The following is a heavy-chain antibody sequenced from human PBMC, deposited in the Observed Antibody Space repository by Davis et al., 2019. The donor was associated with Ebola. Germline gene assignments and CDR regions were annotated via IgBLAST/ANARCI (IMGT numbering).Heavy chain of an antibody. Sequence: GESLKISCAASGFTFSSYAMSWVRQAPGKGLEWVSTMSGSTEFTFYADSVKGRLTIPRDNSKNTLYLQMNSLRLEDTAIYYCAKKTWDSGSPGVWFDSWGRGTLVTVSS. CDR1: GFTFSSYA. CDR2: MSGSTEFT. V-gene: IGHV3-23*01. CDR3: AKKTWDSGSPGVWFDS. J-gene: IGHJ5*01. D-gene: IGHD1-26*01.